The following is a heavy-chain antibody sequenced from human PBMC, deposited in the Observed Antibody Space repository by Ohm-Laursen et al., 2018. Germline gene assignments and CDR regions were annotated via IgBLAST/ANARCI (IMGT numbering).Heavy chain of an antibody. D-gene: IGHD5-18*01. J-gene: IGHJ6*02. CDR2: ISTRGGTM. CDR1: GFTFTDYY. V-gene: IGHV3-11*01. Sequence: SLRLSCAASGFTFTDYYMSWIRQAPGKGLEWVSSISTRGGTMYYADSVKGRFTISRDNAKNSLYLQMNSLRAEDTALYYCAKDTYGGYSYLPTYGMDVWGQGTTVTVSS. CDR3: AKDTYGGYSYLPTYGMDV.